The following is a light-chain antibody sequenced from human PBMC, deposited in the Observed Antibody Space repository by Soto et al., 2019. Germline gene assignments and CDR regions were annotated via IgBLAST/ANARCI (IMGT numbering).Light chain of an antibody. CDR3: SSYTSSSTIYL. CDR1: TSHLRGSKY. CDR2: AVT. Sequence: HCSLPPHTSASGYPGQTLTISCSGTTSHLRGSKYASWYPHHPVIAPTTSIYAVTPRPSGVSNRFSGSKSGNTAYMTISGLQAEDEADYYCSSYTSSSTIYLFGTGTKVTVL. V-gene: IGLV2-14*01. J-gene: IGLJ1*01.